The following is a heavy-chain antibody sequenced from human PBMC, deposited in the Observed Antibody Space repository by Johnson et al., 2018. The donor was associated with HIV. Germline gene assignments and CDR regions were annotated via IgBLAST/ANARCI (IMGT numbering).Heavy chain of an antibody. J-gene: IGHJ3*02. Sequence: QMQLVESGGGLVQPGGSLRLSCAAAGLTFRNYAMTWVRQAPGKGLEWVVFIGHDGSKTYYEDSVKGRFTISRDDSKNTLYLQMNSLRPEDTALYYCAKGSGYYAAFDIWGQGTMVTVTS. CDR2: IGHDGSKT. V-gene: IGHV3-30*02. CDR3: AKGSGYYAAFDI. D-gene: IGHD3-22*01. CDR1: GLTFRNYA.